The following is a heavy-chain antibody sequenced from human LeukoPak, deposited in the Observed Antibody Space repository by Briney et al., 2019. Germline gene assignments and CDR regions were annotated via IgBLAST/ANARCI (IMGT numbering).Heavy chain of an antibody. D-gene: IGHD3-10*01. CDR3: ARQEFNWFDP. CDR2: IYYSGST. J-gene: IGHJ5*02. CDR1: GGSISSGGYY. Sequence: SQTLSLTCTVSGGSISSGGYYWSWIRQHPGEGLEWIGYIYYSGSTYYNPSLRSPVTISIDTSKNQFSLKLSSVTAADTAVYYCARQEFNWFDPWGQGTLVTVSS. V-gene: IGHV4-31*01.